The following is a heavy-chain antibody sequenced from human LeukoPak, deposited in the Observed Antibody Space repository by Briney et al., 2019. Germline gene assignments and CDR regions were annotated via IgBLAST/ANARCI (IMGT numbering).Heavy chain of an antibody. J-gene: IGHJ4*02. CDR2: MNPYNGDR. CDR1: GYTFTTYH. CDR3: ARTTSLTASGYDC. V-gene: IGHV1-8*03. D-gene: IGHD4-17*01. Sequence: GASVKVSCKTSGYTFTTYHINWVRQATGQGLEWLGWMNPYNGDRGYAQKFQGRLSITSDTSISTAYMELSSLKSDDTAIYFCARTTSLTASGYDCWGQGTLVTASS.